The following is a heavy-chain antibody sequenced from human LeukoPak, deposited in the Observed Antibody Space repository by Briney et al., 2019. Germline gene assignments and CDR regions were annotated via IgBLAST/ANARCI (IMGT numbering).Heavy chain of an antibody. Sequence: SETLSLTCAVYGGSFSGYYWSWIRQPPGKGLEWIGEINHSGSTNYNPSLKSRVTISVDTSKNQFSLKLSSVTAADTAVYYCARAPAGLGVVRSAFDIWGQGTMVTVSP. CDR2: INHSGST. V-gene: IGHV4-34*01. J-gene: IGHJ3*02. CDR1: GGSFSGYY. CDR3: ARAPAGLGVVRSAFDI. D-gene: IGHD3-3*01.